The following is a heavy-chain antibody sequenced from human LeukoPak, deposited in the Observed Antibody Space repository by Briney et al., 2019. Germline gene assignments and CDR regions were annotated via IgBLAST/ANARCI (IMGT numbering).Heavy chain of an antibody. V-gene: IGHV1-2*02. CDR2: INPNSGGT. Sequence: ASVKVSCKASGYTFTGYHMHWVRQAPGQGLEWMGWINPNSGGTNYAQKFQGRVTMTRDTSISTAYMELSRLRSDDTAVYYCAREADIVVVPAAHRYNWFDPWGQGTLVTVSS. D-gene: IGHD2-2*01. CDR3: AREADIVVVPAAHRYNWFDP. CDR1: GYTFTGYH. J-gene: IGHJ5*02.